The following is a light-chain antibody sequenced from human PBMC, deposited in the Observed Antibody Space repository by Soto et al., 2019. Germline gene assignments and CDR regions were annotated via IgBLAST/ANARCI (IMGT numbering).Light chain of an antibody. CDR2: DVS. CDR3: CSYAGSYTVV. CDR1: SSDVGGYNY. V-gene: IGLV2-11*01. J-gene: IGLJ2*01. Sequence: QSALTQPRSVSGSPGQSVTISCTGTSSDVGGYNYVSWYQQHPGKAPKLMIYDVSKRPSGVPDRFSGSKSGNTASLTISGLQAEDEADYYCCSYAGSYTVVFGGRTKLTVL.